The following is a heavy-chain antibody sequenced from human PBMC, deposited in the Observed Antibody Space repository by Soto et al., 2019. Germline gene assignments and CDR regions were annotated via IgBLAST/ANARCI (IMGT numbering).Heavy chain of an antibody. V-gene: IGHV3-33*01. Sequence: TGGSLRLSCAASGFTFSSYGMHWVRQAPGKGLEWVAVIWYDGSNKYYADSVKGRFTISRDNSKNTLYLQMNSLRAEDTAVYYCARGTRAARRTYYYGMDVWGQGTTVTVSS. CDR1: GFTFSSYG. CDR2: IWYDGSNK. CDR3: ARGTRAARRTYYYGMDV. J-gene: IGHJ6*02. D-gene: IGHD6-6*01.